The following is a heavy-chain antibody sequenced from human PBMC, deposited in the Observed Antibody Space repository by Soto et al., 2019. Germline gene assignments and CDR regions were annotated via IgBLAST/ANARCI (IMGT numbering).Heavy chain of an antibody. CDR3: ASELSIAAAGPRDWFDP. CDR2: IIPIFGTA. D-gene: IGHD6-13*01. CDR1: GGTFSSYA. V-gene: IGHV1-69*13. Sequence: SVKVSCKASGGTFSSYAISWVREAPGQGLEWMGGIIPIFGTANYAQKFQGRVTITADESTSTAYMELSSLRSEDTAVYYCASELSIAAAGPRDWFDPWGQGTLVTVSS. J-gene: IGHJ5*02.